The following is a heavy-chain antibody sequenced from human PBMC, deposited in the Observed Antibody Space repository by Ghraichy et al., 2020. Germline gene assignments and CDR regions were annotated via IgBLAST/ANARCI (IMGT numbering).Heavy chain of an antibody. J-gene: IGHJ6*03. CDR3: ARSYDSSGYYRSYYYYYMDV. CDR1: GGSISSYY. D-gene: IGHD3-22*01. V-gene: IGHV4-59*01. CDR2: IYYSGST. Sequence: SETLSLTCTVSGGSISSYYWSWIRQPPGKGLEWIGYIYYSGSTNYNPSLKSRVTISVDTSKNQFPLKLSSVTAADTAVYYCARSYDSSGYYRSYYYYYMDVWGKGTTVTVSS.